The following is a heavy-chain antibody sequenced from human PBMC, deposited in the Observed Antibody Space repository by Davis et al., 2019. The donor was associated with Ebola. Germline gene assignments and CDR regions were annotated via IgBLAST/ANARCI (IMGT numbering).Heavy chain of an antibody. CDR2: INHSGST. Sequence: PSETLSLTCAVYGGSFSGYYWSWIRQPPGKGLEWIGEINHSGSTNYNPSLKSRVTISVDTSKNQFSLKLSSVTAADTAVYYCASVAATPTSLFVGWFDPWGQGTLVTVSS. CDR1: GGSFSGYY. D-gene: IGHD2-15*01. V-gene: IGHV4-34*01. J-gene: IGHJ5*02. CDR3: ASVAATPTSLFVGWFDP.